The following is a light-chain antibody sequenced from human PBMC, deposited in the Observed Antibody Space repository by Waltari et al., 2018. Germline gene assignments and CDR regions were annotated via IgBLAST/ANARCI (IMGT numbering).Light chain of an antibody. CDR3: QVWDSNNDHWV. J-gene: IGLJ3*02. V-gene: IGLV3-21*04. CDR1: YLGSTS. Sequence: SYVVTQAPSVSVAPGTTARVTCWGIYLGSTSVNWYRQKPGPAPVLVMYYDKDRPSGIPERFAGSNSGNTATLIIGRVEAGDEADYYCQVWDSNNDHWVFGGGTRLTV. CDR2: YDK.